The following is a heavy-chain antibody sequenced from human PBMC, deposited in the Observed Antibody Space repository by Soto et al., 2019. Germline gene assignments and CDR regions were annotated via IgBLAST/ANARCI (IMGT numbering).Heavy chain of an antibody. J-gene: IGHJ4*02. Sequence: GGSLRLSCAASGFSISNFWMSWVRQAPGKGLEWVANIKQDGSEKYYVDSVKGRFTISRDNAKNSLYLQMNSLRAEDTATYYCTSSFYYDTGGYDWGQGTLVTVSS. D-gene: IGHD3-22*01. CDR2: IKQDGSEK. CDR3: TSSFYYDTGGYD. CDR1: GFSISNFW. V-gene: IGHV3-7*01.